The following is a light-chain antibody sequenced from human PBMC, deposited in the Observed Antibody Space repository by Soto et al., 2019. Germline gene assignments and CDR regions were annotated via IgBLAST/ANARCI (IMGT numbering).Light chain of an antibody. CDR2: KSN. V-gene: IGLV1-47*01. Sequence: QSVLTQPPSASGTPGQRVTISCSGSSSNIGNTHVFWYQQLPGAAPKLLIYKSNQRPSGVPDRSAGSRSSTSASLAISGLQSEDEADYYCAAWDDSLTGWMFGGGTKLTVL. CDR3: AAWDDSLTGWM. CDR1: SSNIGNTH. J-gene: IGLJ3*02.